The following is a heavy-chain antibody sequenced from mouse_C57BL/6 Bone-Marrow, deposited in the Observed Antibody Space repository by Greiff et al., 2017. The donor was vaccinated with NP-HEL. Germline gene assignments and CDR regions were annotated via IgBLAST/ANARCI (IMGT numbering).Heavy chain of an antibody. CDR1: GFTFSDYY. Sequence: DVMLVESGGGLVQPGGSLKLSCAASGFTFSDYYMYWVRQTPEKRLEWVAYISNGGGSTYYPDTVKGRFTISRDNAKNTLYLQMSRLKSEDTAMYYCAGYDYDGDYWGQGTSVTVSS. CDR2: ISNGGGST. V-gene: IGHV5-12*01. CDR3: AGYDYDGDY. D-gene: IGHD2-4*01. J-gene: IGHJ4*01.